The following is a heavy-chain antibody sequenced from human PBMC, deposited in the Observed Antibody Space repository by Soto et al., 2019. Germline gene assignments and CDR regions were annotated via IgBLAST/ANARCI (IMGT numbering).Heavy chain of an antibody. CDR1: GFTFSSNA. V-gene: IGHV3-23*01. Sequence: GGSLRLSCAASGFTFSSNAMSWVRQAPGKGLEWVSGISGGGGSTNYADSVKGRFTISRDNSKNTLYLHMNSLRAEDTAVYYCANNLHYGSGAYYFDYWGKGTLVTVSS. CDR2: ISGGGGST. D-gene: IGHD3-10*01. J-gene: IGHJ4*02. CDR3: ANNLHYGSGAYYFDY.